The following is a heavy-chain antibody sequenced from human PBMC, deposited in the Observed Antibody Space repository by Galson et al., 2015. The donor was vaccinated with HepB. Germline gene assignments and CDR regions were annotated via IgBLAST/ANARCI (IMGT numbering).Heavy chain of an antibody. CDR2: INSDSSHI. Sequence: SLRLSCAASGFTFSIYTMIWVRQAPGKGLQWVSYINSDSSHIYYADSVKGRFTISRDNAKNSLHLQMSSLRADDTAVYYCARDEMKDFWGQGTLVTVSS. V-gene: IGHV3-21*05. CDR3: ARDEMKDF. CDR1: GFTFSIYT. J-gene: IGHJ4*02.